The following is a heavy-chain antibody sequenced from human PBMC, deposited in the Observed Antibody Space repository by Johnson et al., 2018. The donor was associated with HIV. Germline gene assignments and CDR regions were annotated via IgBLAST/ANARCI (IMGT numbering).Heavy chain of an antibody. Sequence: VQLVESGGGLVQPGGSLRLSCAASGFTFDDHDMSWVRQAPGKGLEWLSIIYSGGSTYYTRSVKGRFTISRGNSKNMLFLQINSLRVEDTAVYYCARVRVGAFDIWGQGTMVTVSS. V-gene: IGHV3-66*02. CDR1: GFTFDDHD. CDR3: ARVRVGAFDI. CDR2: IYSGGST. D-gene: IGHD1-26*01. J-gene: IGHJ3*02.